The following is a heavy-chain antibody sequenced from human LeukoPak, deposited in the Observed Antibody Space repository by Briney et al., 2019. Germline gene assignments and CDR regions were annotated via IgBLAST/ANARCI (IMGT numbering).Heavy chain of an antibody. CDR1: GGSFTGYY. Sequence: PSETLSLTCAVYGGSFTGYYWSWVRQPPGKGLEWIGEINHSGSTNYNPSPKSRVTISGDTSKDRFSLKLSSVTAADTVVYYCARITPHGRSTSCYSGAFDYWGQATLVTVSS. CDR2: INHSGST. CDR3: ARITPHGRSTSCYSGAFDY. D-gene: IGHD2-2*02. J-gene: IGHJ4*02. V-gene: IGHV4-34*01.